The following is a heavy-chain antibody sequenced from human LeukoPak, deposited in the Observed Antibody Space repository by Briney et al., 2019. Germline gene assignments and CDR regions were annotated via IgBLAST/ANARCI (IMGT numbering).Heavy chain of an antibody. CDR2: IYYSGST. D-gene: IGHD3-10*01. V-gene: IGHV4-59*01. J-gene: IGHJ5*02. Sequence: PSETLSLTCTVSGGSISSYYWSWIRQPPGKGLEWIGYIYYSGSTNYNPSLKSRVTISVDTSKIQFSLKLSSVTAADTAVYYCARDRYGSGSYYAPRWTDNWFDPWGQGTLVTVSS. CDR1: GGSISSYY. CDR3: ARDRYGSGSYYAPRWTDNWFDP.